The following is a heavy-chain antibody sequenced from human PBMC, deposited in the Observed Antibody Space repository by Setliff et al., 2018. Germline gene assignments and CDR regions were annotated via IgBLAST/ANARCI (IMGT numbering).Heavy chain of an antibody. CDR3: ARSPGWIPWFDS. CDR2: INADGTIT. V-gene: IGHV3-74*01. Sequence: PGGSLRLSCAASGFTFSSHWMHWVRQAPGKGLVWVSRINADGTITNYADSVKGRFTISRDNAKTSLYLQMDSLRVEDTAVYFCARSPGWIPWFDSWGQGTLVTVSS. J-gene: IGHJ5*01. D-gene: IGHD5-18*01. CDR1: GFTFSSHW.